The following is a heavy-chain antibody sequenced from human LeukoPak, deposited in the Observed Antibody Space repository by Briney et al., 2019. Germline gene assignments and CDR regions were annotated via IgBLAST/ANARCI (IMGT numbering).Heavy chain of an antibody. CDR3: VRQDEEQWQGYFQH. Sequence: PSETLSLTCTVSGGSISSYYWSWIRQPPGKGLEWIGYIYYSGSTNYNPSLKSRVTISVDTSKNQFSLKLSSVAAADTAVYYCVRQDEEQWQGYFQHWGQGTLVTVSS. J-gene: IGHJ1*01. V-gene: IGHV4-59*08. CDR1: GGSISSYY. D-gene: IGHD6-19*01. CDR2: IYYSGST.